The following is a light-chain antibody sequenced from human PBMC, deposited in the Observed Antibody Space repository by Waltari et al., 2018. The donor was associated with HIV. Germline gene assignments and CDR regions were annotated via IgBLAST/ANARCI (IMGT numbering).Light chain of an antibody. Sequence: QSVLTPPPSSSGTPPPRVPTSFPHPTPTLGRNTATWFKQLPGTAPKVLIYGKNQRPSGVPDRFSGSKSGTSASLAISGLQSEDEADYYCASWDDSLNGPVFGGGTKLTVV. CDR2: GKN. CDR1: TPTLGRNT. CDR3: ASWDDSLNGPV. J-gene: IGLJ2*01. V-gene: IGLV1-44*01.